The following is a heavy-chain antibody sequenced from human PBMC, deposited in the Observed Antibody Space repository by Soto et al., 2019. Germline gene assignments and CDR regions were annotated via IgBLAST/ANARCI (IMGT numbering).Heavy chain of an antibody. CDR1: GYTFTSYG. CDR2: ISANSGNT. V-gene: IGHV1-18*01. CDR3: ARDFGVVIQGWFDP. D-gene: IGHD3-3*01. Sequence: ASVKVSCKASGYTFTSYGISWVRQAPGQGLEWMGWISANSGNTSYAQKLQGRVTMTTNTSISTAYMELSSLRSEDTAVYYCARDFGVVIQGWFDPWGQGTLVTVSS. J-gene: IGHJ5*02.